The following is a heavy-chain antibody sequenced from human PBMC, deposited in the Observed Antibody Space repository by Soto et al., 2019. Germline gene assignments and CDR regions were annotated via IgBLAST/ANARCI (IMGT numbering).Heavy chain of an antibody. CDR3: ARVRRVVPAGSFRGDFYYYYNVDV. V-gene: IGHV3-74*01. CDR1: GFTFSGYW. J-gene: IGHJ6*04. CDR2: INTAGRTT. Sequence: EVQLVESGGGLVQAGGSLRLSCAAPGFTFSGYWMHWVRQAPGKGLAWISRINTAGRTTSYADSVKGRFTISRDNATNTLYLQMSILRAEDTAVYYCARVRRVVPAGSFRGDFYYYYNVDVWGKGTTVTVSS. D-gene: IGHD2-2*01.